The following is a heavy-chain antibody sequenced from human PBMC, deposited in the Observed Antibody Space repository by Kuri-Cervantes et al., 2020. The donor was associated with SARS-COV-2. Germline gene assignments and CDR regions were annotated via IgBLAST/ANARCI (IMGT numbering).Heavy chain of an antibody. J-gene: IGHJ5*02. CDR2: VYTSGIT. CDR3: ARDRGRIAAAGIGWFDP. Sequence: SETLSLTCAVSGASISSYYWNWIRQPAGKGLEWIGRVYTSGITNYNPSLKSRVTMSVDTSNNQFSLKLNSVTAADTAVYYCARDRGRIAAAGIGWFDPWGQGTLVTVSS. CDR1: GASISSYY. D-gene: IGHD6-13*01. V-gene: IGHV4-4*07.